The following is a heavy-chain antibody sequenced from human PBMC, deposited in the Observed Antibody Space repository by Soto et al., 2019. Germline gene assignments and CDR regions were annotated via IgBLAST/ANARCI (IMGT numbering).Heavy chain of an antibody. J-gene: IGHJ6*02. V-gene: IGHV1-69*05. CDR1: GGTFSSYA. Sequence: QVQLVQSGAEVKKPGSSVKVSCKAAGGTFSSYAISWVRQAPGQGLEWMGGIIPIFGTANYAQKFQVRVTITSDESTITAYMELISLRSEDTAVYYCARELAAAVVSYYGMDVWGQGTTVTVSS. CDR3: ARELAAAVVSYYGMDV. D-gene: IGHD6-13*01. CDR2: IIPIFGTA.